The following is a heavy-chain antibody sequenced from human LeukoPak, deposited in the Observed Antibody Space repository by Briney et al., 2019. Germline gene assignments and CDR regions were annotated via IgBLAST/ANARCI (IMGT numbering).Heavy chain of an antibody. CDR1: GITLSDQY. Sequence: GESLRLSCAASGITLSDQYMEWVRQTPGKGLEWVGRTRSKANNHTTEYAASVKGRFTISRDDSNNSLYLQMNSLKTEDTAVYYCARMTFGGMDVWGKGTTVTVSS. D-gene: IGHD3-16*01. J-gene: IGHJ6*04. CDR2: TRSKANNHTT. CDR3: ARMTFGGMDV. V-gene: IGHV3-72*01.